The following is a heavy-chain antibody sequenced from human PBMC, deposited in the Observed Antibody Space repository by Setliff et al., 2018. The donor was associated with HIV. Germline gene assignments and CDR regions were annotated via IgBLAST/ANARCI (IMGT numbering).Heavy chain of an antibody. CDR3: ASKGGSENYPDSDAFDI. J-gene: IGHJ3*02. CDR2: INPTGATT. V-gene: IGHV1-46*01. Sequence: ASVKVSCKASGYTFTSYGISWVRQAPGQGLEWMGLINPTGATTFYPQKFQARVTMTRDTSTSTVYLELRSLRSEDTAVYFCASKGGSENYPDSDAFDIWGQGTLVTVSS. CDR1: GYTFTSYG. D-gene: IGHD3-10*01.